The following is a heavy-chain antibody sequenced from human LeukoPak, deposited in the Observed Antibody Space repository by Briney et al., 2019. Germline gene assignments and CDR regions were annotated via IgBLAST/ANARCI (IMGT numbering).Heavy chain of an antibody. CDR3: ARYTYELNAFDI. Sequence: GGSLRLSCAAFGFTFSSYEMNWVRQAPGKGLEWVSYISSSGGTISHADSVKGRFTISRDNAKNSLYLQMNSLRAEDTAVYYCARYTYELNAFDIWGQGTMVTVSS. J-gene: IGHJ3*02. CDR1: GFTFSSYE. V-gene: IGHV3-48*03. CDR2: ISSSGGTI. D-gene: IGHD5-18*01.